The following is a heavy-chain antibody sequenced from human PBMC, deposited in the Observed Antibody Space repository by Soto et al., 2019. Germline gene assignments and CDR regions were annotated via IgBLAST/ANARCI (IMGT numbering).Heavy chain of an antibody. J-gene: IGHJ6*02. CDR2: IYYSWST. CDR3: ARGAHSYGFYYYYYGIDV. D-gene: IGHD5-18*01. CDR1: NGSISSGVYY. V-gene: IGHV4-31*03. Sequence: LXLTCTISNGSISSGVYYWILILQHPGKGLEWIGYIYYSWSTYYNPSLKSRFTISVDTSKNQFSLKLSSVTAADTAVYYCARGAHSYGFYYYYYGIDVWGQGTTVTVSS.